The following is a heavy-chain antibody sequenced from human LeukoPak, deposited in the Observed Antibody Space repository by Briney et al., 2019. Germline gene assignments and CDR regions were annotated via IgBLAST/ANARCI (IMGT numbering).Heavy chain of an antibody. CDR2: INPGDSET. CDR3: ARSCYDSSGYLTDNYFYYMDV. D-gene: IGHD3-22*01. J-gene: IGHJ6*03. Sequence: GESLKISCKGSGYRFTTYWIGWVRQMPGKGLEWMGIINPGDSETRYSPSFQGQVTISADKSISTAYLQWSSLKTSDTAMYYCARSCYDSSGYLTDNYFYYMDVWGKGTTVTVSS. V-gene: IGHV5-51*01. CDR1: GYRFTTYW.